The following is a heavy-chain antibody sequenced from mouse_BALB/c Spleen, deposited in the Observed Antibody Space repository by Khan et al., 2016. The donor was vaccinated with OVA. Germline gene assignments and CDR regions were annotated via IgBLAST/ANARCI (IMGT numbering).Heavy chain of an antibody. CDR1: GYTFTVYY. CDR2: ISPGSGDT. D-gene: IGHD1-2*01. CDR3: ARRNYFGYTFAY. J-gene: IGHJ3*01. Sequence: QVQLQQSGAELARPGASVKLSCKASGYTFTVYYINWVKQRTGQGLEWIGEISPGSGDTYYNERFKGKATLTADKSSSTAYMQLSSLTSEASAVYFCARRNYFGYTFAYWGQGTLVTVSA. V-gene: IGHV1-77*01.